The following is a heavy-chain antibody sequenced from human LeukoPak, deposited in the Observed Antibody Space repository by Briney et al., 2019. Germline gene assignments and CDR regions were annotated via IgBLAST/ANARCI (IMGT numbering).Heavy chain of an antibody. J-gene: IGHJ6*03. CDR2: ISSSGSTI. D-gene: IGHD6-13*01. Sequence: GGSLRLSCAASGFTFSSYEMNWVRQAPGKGLEWVSYISSSGSTIYYADSVKGRFTISRDNAKNSLYLQMNSLRAEDTAVYYCARDLRSSSSWSYYYYMDVWGKGTTVTVSS. CDR1: GFTFSSYE. CDR3: ARDLRSSSSWSYYYYMDV. V-gene: IGHV3-48*03.